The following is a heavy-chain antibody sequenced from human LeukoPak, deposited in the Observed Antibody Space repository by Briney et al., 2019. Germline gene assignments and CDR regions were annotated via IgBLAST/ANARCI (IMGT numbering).Heavy chain of an antibody. CDR1: GFTVSSNY. Sequence: PGGSLRLSCAASGFTVSSNYLSWVRQAPGKGLEWVSVIYSGGSTYYADSVKGRFTISRDNSKNTLHLQMNSLRAEDTAVYYCARQANMRPFYYFDSWGQGTLVTVSS. D-gene: IGHD2/OR15-2a*01. J-gene: IGHJ4*02. CDR2: IYSGGST. CDR3: ARQANMRPFYYFDS. V-gene: IGHV3-66*04.